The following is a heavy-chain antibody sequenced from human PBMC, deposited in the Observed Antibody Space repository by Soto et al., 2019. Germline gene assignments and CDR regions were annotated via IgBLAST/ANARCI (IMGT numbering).Heavy chain of an antibody. Sequence: QVQLVQSGAEVKKPGSSVKVSCKASGGTFSSYAISWVRQAPGQGLEWMGGIIPIFGTANYAQKFQGRVTITADESTSTAYMELSSLRSEDTAVYSCARLTGTPHGRWFDPWGQGTLVTVSS. CDR3: ARLTGTPHGRWFDP. D-gene: IGHD3-10*01. CDR1: GGTFSSYA. CDR2: IIPIFGTA. V-gene: IGHV1-69*12. J-gene: IGHJ5*02.